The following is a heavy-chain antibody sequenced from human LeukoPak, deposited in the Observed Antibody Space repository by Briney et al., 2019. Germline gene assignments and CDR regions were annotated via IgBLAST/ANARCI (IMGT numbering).Heavy chain of an antibody. Sequence: ASVKVSCKASGYTFTGYYMHWVRQAPGQGLEWMGRINPNSGGTNYAQKFQGRVTMTRDTSISTAYMELSRLRSDDTAVYYCARGGTVYYYDSSDYYGMDVWAKGPRSPSP. V-gene: IGHV1-2*06. D-gene: IGHD3-22*01. J-gene: IGHJ6*02. CDR1: GYTFTGYY. CDR3: ARGGTVYYYDSSDYYGMDV. CDR2: INPNSGGT.